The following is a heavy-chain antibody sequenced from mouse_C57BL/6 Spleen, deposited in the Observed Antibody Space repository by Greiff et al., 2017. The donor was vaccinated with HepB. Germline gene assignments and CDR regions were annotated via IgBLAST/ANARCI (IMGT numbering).Heavy chain of an antibody. CDR3: ARGGGYYPWYFDY. CDR1: GYTFTDYN. Sequence: VQLQQSGPELVKPGASVKMSCKASGYTFTDYNMHWVKQSHGKSLEWIGYINPNNGGTSYNQKFKGKATLTVNKSSSTAYMELRSLTSEDSAVYYCARGGGYYPWYFDYWGQGTTLTVSS. V-gene: IGHV1-22*01. CDR2: INPNNGGT. J-gene: IGHJ2*01. D-gene: IGHD2-3*01.